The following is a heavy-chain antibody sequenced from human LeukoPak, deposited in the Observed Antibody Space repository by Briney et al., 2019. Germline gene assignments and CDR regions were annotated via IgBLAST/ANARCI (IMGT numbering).Heavy chain of an antibody. Sequence: GAPVKVSCKASGYTFTNYGFTWVRQAPGQGLEWMGWIGAYNGNTVYAQRLQGRVTMTTDTSTSTVYMELRSLRSDDTAVYYCARGEATIGYDFWGPGTLVTVSS. J-gene: IGHJ4*02. CDR1: GYTFTNYG. CDR3: ARGEATIGYDF. V-gene: IGHV1-18*01. D-gene: IGHD5-24*01. CDR2: IGAYNGNT.